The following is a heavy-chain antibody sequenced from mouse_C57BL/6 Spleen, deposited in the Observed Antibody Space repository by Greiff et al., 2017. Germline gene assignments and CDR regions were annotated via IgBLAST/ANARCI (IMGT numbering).Heavy chain of an antibody. CDR2: IDPSDSET. Sequence: QVQLQQPGAELVRPGSSVKLSCKASGYTFTSYWMHWVKQRPIQGLEWIGNIDPSDSETPYNQKFKDKATLTVDKSSSTAYMQLRSLTSEDSAVYCCAREGTGLDYWGQGTTLTVSS. J-gene: IGHJ2*01. V-gene: IGHV1-52*01. CDR1: GYTFTSYW. CDR3: AREGTGLDY. D-gene: IGHD4-1*01.